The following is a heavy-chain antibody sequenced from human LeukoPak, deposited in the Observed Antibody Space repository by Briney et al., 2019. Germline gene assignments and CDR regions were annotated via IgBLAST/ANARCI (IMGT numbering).Heavy chain of an antibody. CDR2: ISYDGSNK. D-gene: IGHD6-13*01. CDR3: SKDRSMTAAGTVGYFDY. Sequence: PGGSLRLSCAASGFTFSSYGMHWVRQAPGKGLEWVAVISYDGSNKYYADSVKGRFTISRDNSKNTLYLQMNSLRAEDTAVYYGSKDRSMTAAGTVGYFDYWGQGTLVTVSS. J-gene: IGHJ4*02. V-gene: IGHV3-30*18. CDR1: GFTFSSYG.